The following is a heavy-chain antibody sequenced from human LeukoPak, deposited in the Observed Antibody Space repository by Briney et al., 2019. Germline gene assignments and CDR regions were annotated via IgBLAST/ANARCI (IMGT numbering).Heavy chain of an antibody. J-gene: IGHJ6*03. CDR1: GFTFSSYW. D-gene: IGHD6-13*01. Sequence: PGGSLRLSCAASGFTFSSYWMIWIRQAPGKVLEWVANIKQDGSEKYYVDSVKGRFTISRDNAKNSLYLQMNSLRAEDTAVYYCARERIAAAGRYYYYYYMDVWGKGTTVTISS. CDR2: IKQDGSEK. V-gene: IGHV3-7*01. CDR3: ARERIAAAGRYYYYYYMDV.